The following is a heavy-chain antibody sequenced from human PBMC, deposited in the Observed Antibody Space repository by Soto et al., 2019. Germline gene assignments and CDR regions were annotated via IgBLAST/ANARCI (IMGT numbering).Heavy chain of an antibody. CDR3: ANLGPYDSSGYWYGMDV. J-gene: IGHJ6*02. V-gene: IGHV3-30*18. CDR1: GFTFSSYG. Sequence: GGSLRLSCAASGFTFSSYGMHWVRQAPGKGLEWVAVISYDGSNKYYADSVKGRFTISRDNSKNTLYLQMNSLRAEDTAVYYCANLGPYDSSGYWYGMDVWGQGTTVTVSS. CDR2: ISYDGSNK. D-gene: IGHD3-22*01.